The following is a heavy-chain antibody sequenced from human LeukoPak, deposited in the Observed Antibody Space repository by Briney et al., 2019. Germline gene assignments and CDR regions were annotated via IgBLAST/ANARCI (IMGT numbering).Heavy chain of an antibody. V-gene: IGHV1-2*02. CDR2: INPKSGGT. CDR3: ARGPSSDSRGLDYFDY. CDR1: AYSITAYY. J-gene: IGHJ4*02. D-gene: IGHD3-22*01. Sequence: ASVKVSCKASAYSITAYYMYWVRQAPGQGLEWMGWINPKSGGTNYAQKCQGRVTMTRDTSINTAYMDLSRLTSDDTAMYYCARGPSSDSRGLDYFDYWGQGTLVTVSS.